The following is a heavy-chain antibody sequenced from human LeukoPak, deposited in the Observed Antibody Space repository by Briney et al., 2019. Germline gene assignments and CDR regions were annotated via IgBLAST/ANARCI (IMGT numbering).Heavy chain of an antibody. CDR3: ARGVEPLAANTLAY. D-gene: IGHD1-14*01. CDR1: GFTVITND. CDR2: LYSDGNT. J-gene: IGHJ4*02. Sequence: GGSLRLSCAASGFTVITNDMTWVRQAQGKELEWVSVLYSDGNTKYADSVQGRFTISRDNSKNTLYLEMNSLSPDDTAVYYCARGVEPLAANTLAYWGQGTLVTVSS. V-gene: IGHV3-53*01.